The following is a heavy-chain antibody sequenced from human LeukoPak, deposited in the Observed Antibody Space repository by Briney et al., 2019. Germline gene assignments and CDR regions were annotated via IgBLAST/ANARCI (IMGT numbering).Heavy chain of an antibody. J-gene: IGHJ3*02. Sequence: ASVKVSCKASGHTFTSYYMHWVRQAPGQGLEWMGIINPSGGSTSYAQKFQGRVTMTRDTSTSTVYMELSSLRSEDTAVYYCARDRLWYYDSSGSDAFDIWGQGTMVTVSS. CDR2: INPSGGST. CDR1: GHTFTSYY. CDR3: ARDRLWYYDSSGSDAFDI. V-gene: IGHV1-46*01. D-gene: IGHD3-22*01.